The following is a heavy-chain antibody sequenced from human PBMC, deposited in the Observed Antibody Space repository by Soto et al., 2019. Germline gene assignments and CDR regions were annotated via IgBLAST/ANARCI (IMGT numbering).Heavy chain of an antibody. Sequence: GWSLSLSCAASGFPFISYAMHWVRQAPGKGLEWVAIISYDGRNSYNADSVKGRFTISRDNSKSSLFLQMDSLRPEDTAVYYCARDDEHGGSSPDYWGQGTLVTVSS. J-gene: IGHJ4*02. CDR3: ARDDEHGGSSPDY. CDR1: GFPFISYA. CDR2: ISYDGRNS. D-gene: IGHD2-15*01. V-gene: IGHV3-30*04.